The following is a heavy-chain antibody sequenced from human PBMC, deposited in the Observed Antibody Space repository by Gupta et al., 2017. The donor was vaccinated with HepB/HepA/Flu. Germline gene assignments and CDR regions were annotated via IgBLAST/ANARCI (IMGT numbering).Heavy chain of an antibody. CDR3: ARLSSWGALATLDD. D-gene: IGHD3-16*01. Sequence: QLQLQESCPGLVKPSETLSLTCSVSGGSISSRSYFWGWIRQPPGKGLEWIGTMYYTGITYYNTSLKSRVTISVDTSKNQFSLKLTSVTAADTAGYYCARLSSWGALATLDDWGQGTLVTVSS. J-gene: IGHJ4*02. CDR2: MYYTGIT. V-gene: IGHV4-39*01. CDR1: GGSISSRSYF.